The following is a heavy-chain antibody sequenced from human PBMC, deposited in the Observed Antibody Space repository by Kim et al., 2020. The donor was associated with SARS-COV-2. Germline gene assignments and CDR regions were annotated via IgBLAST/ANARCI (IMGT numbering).Heavy chain of an antibody. J-gene: IGHJ4*02. CDR1: GFTFSSYA. D-gene: IGHD3-10*01. V-gene: IGHV3-30*04. CDR3: ARGGGGSGISFDY. CDR2: ISYDGSNK. Sequence: GGSLRLSCAASGFTFSSYAMHWVRQAPGKGLEWVAVISYDGSNKYYADSVKGRFTISRDNSKNMLYLQMNSLRAEDTAVYYCARGGGGSGISFDYWGQGT.